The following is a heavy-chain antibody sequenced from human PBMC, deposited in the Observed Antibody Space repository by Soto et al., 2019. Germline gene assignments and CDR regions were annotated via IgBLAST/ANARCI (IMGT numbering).Heavy chain of an antibody. CDR3: ARDYGDYYAEGPGA. CDR2: IWYDGSNK. Sequence: GGSLRLSCAASGFTFSSYGMHWVRQAPGKGLEWVAVIWYDGSNKYYADSVKGRFTISRDNSKNTLYLQMNSLRAEDTAVYYCARDYGDYYAEGPGAWGQGTLVTVSS. V-gene: IGHV3-33*01. J-gene: IGHJ5*02. D-gene: IGHD4-17*01. CDR1: GFTFSSYG.